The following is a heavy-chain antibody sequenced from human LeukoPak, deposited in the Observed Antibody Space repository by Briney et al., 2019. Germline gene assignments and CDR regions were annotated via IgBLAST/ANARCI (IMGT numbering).Heavy chain of an antibody. J-gene: IGHJ4*02. CDR3: ARDSDTAMVLYYFDY. D-gene: IGHD5-18*01. Sequence: SVKVSCKASGYTFTSYAISWVRQAPGQGLEWMGRIIPIFGTANYAQKFQGRVTITTDESTSTAYMELSSLRSEDTAVYYCARDSDTAMVLYYFDYWGQGTLVTVSS. V-gene: IGHV1-69*05. CDR1: GYTFTSYA. CDR2: IIPIFGTA.